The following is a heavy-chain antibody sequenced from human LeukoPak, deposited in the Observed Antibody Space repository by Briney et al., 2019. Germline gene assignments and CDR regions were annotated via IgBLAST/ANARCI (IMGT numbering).Heavy chain of an antibody. CDR1: GFTFSSCG. V-gene: IGHV3-30*03. D-gene: IGHD5-24*01. CDR2: ISSGGTNK. CDR3: ARPVEMATIAPDY. Sequence: PGRSLRLSCAASGFTFSSCGIHWVRQAPGKGLQWVAVISSGGTNKYYADSVKGRFTISRDNSKNTVYLQMNSLRAEDTAVYYCARPVEMATIAPDYWGQGTLVTVSS. J-gene: IGHJ4*02.